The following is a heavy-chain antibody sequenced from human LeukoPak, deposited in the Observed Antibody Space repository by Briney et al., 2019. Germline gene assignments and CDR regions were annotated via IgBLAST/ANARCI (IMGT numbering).Heavy chain of an antibody. CDR2: ISAYNGNT. D-gene: IGHD3-10*01. Sequence: ASVKVSCKASGYTFTGYYMHWVRQAPGQGLEWMGWISAYNGNTNYAQKLQGRVTMTTDTSTSTAYMELRSLRSDDTAVYYCARDSYGGFLHYWGQGTLVTVSS. CDR1: GYTFTGYY. V-gene: IGHV1-18*04. CDR3: ARDSYGGFLHY. J-gene: IGHJ4*02.